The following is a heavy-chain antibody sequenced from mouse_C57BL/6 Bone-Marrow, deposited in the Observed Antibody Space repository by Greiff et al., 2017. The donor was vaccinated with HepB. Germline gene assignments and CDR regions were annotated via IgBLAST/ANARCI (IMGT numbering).Heavy chain of an antibody. CDR3: TYWYFDV. J-gene: IGHJ1*03. CDR2: IDPEDGDT. CDR1: GFAFNDYY. Sequence: VQLQQSGAELVRPGASVKLSCTASGFAFNDYYMHWVKQRPEQGLEWIGRIDPEDGDTDYAPKFQGKATMTADTSSNTAYLQLSSLTSEDTAVYYCTYWYFDVWGTGTTVTVSS. V-gene: IGHV14-1*01.